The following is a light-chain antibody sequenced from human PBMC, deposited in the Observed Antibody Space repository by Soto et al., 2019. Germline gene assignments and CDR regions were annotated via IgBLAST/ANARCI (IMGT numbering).Light chain of an antibody. CDR2: WRC. V-gene: IGKV4-1*01. CDR1: QSVLYDFNNKNY. Sequence: DIVMTQSPEFLGVSLGKRATINCQSNQSVLYDFNNKNYLAWYQQKPGQPLKKIIHWRCVRYYGLSDRFSGSGSATDFRLTISSLQVEDVAVYYCHQYYTLPLTFGGGVKVDIK. CDR3: HQYYTLPLT. J-gene: IGKJ4*01.